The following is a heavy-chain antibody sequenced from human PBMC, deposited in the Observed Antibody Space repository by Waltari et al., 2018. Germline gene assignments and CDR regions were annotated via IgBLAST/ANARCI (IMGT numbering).Heavy chain of an antibody. V-gene: IGHV4-38-2*02. D-gene: IGHD3-9*01. CDR3: ASFFDGLLDY. CDR1: GYSISSGYY. CDR2: IYHSGST. J-gene: IGHJ4*02. Sequence: QVQLQESGPGLVKPSETLSLPCTVSGYSISSGYYWGWIRQPPGKGLEWIGSIYHSGSTYYNPSLKSRVTISVDTSKNQFSLKLSSVTAADTAVYYCASFFDGLLDYWGQGTLVTVSS.